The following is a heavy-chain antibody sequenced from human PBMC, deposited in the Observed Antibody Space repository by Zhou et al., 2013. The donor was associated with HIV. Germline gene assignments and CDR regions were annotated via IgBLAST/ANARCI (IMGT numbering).Heavy chain of an antibody. D-gene: IGHD1-26*01. CDR3: ARVPREGHWFDP. V-gene: IGHV1-18*01. J-gene: IGHJ5*02. Sequence: QVQLLQSGPEVKRPGASVKVSCKASGYTFAHNPITWVRQAPGQGLEWMGWTSPYTGNTKYAEEFQDRVTLTTDISNMTVDMELRRLTSDDTAVYYCARVPREGHWFDPWGQGTLVIVSS. CDR1: GYTFAHNP. CDR2: TSPYTGNT.